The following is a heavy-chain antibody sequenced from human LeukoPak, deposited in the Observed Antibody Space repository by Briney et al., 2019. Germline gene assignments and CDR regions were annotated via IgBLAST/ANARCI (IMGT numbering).Heavy chain of an antibody. D-gene: IGHD1-26*01. CDR1: RYTFTGYY. J-gene: IGHJ4*02. CDR3: ARDGIVGGTGGDY. V-gene: IGHV1-2*02. Sequence: ASVKVSCKASRYTFTGYYMHWVRQAPGQGLEWMGWIDPNSGGTNYAQKFQGRVTMTRDTSISTAYMELSSLRSDDTAVYYCARDGIVGGTGGDYWGQGTLVTVSS. CDR2: IDPNSGGT.